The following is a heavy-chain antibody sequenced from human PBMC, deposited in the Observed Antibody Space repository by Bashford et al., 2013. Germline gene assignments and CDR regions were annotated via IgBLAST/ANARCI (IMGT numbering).Heavy chain of an antibody. D-gene: IGHD1-26*01. CDR1: GYTFTGYY. V-gene: IGHV1-2*02. J-gene: IGHJ3*02. CDR3: ARERVVGATSDAFDI. Sequence: ASVKVSCKASGYTFTGYYIHWVRQAPGQGLEWMGWINPNSGGTNYAQNFQGRVTMTRDTSISTAYMELSRLRSDDTAVYYCARERVVGATSDAFDIWGQGTMVTVSS. CDR2: INPNSGGT.